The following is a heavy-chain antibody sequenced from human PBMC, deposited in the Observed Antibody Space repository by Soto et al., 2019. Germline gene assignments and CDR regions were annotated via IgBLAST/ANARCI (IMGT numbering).Heavy chain of an antibody. CDR2: ISSSSSTI. V-gene: IGHV3-48*02. Sequence: EVQLVESGGGLVQPGGSLRLSCAASGFTFSSYSMNWVRQAPGKGLEWVSYISSSSSTIYYADSVKGRFTISRDNAKNSLYLQMNSLRDEDTAVYYCASNTYYYDSSGYTNFDYWGQGTLVTVSS. CDR3: ASNTYYYDSSGYTNFDY. D-gene: IGHD3-22*01. CDR1: GFTFSSYS. J-gene: IGHJ4*02.